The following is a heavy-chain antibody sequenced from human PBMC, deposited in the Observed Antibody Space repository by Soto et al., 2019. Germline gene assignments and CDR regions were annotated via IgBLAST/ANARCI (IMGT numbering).Heavy chain of an antibody. J-gene: IGHJ6*02. D-gene: IGHD6-19*01. Sequence: ASVKVSCKASGYTFTGYYMHWVRQAPGQGLEWMGWINPNSGGTNYAQKFQGWVTMARDTSISTAYMELSRLRSDDTAVYYCARARHSSGPYYYYYGMDVWGQGTTVTAP. V-gene: IGHV1-2*04. CDR2: INPNSGGT. CDR1: GYTFTGYY. CDR3: ARARHSSGPYYYYYGMDV.